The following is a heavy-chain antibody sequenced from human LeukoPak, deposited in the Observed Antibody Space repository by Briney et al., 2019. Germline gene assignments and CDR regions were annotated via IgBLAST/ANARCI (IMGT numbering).Heavy chain of an antibody. CDR1: GYTFTSYG. CDR3: ARVEDIVVVVAATFDY. Sequence: ASVKVSCKASGYTFTSYGISWVRQAPGQGLEWMGWISAYNGNTNYALKLQGRVTMTTDTSTSTAYMELGSLRSDDTAVYYCARVEDIVVVVAATFDYWGQGTLVTVSS. D-gene: IGHD2-15*01. V-gene: IGHV1-18*01. J-gene: IGHJ4*02. CDR2: ISAYNGNT.